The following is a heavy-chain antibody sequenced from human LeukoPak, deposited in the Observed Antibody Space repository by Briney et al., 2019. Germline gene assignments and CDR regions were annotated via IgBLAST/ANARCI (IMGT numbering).Heavy chain of an antibody. D-gene: IGHD5-18*01. V-gene: IGHV4-34*01. J-gene: IGHJ4*02. CDR2: INHSGST. CDR3: ARAGGYSYGIDY. Sequence: KPSETLSLTCAVYGGSFSGYYWSWIRQPPGKGLEWIGEINHSGSTNYNPSLKSRVTISVDTSKNQFSLKLSSVTAADTAVYYCARAGGYSYGIDYWGQGTLVTVSS. CDR1: GGSFSGYY.